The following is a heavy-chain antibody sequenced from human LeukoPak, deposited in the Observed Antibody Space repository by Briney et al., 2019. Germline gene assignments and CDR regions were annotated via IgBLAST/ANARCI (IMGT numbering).Heavy chain of an antibody. CDR3: TRDLTSGSGSPLDY. Sequence: SQTLSLTCAISGDSVSSNSAAWNWIRQSPSRGLEWLGRTYYRSEWYNDYAVPVKSRITINPDTSKNQFSLQLNSVTPEDTAVYYCTRDLTSGSGSPLDYWGQGTLVTVSS. D-gene: IGHD3-10*01. J-gene: IGHJ4*02. V-gene: IGHV6-1*01. CDR2: TYYRSEWYN. CDR1: GDSVSSNSAA.